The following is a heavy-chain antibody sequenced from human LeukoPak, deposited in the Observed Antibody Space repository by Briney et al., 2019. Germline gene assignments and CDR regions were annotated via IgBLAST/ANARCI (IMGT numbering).Heavy chain of an antibody. CDR1: GFTFSSYS. D-gene: IGHD6-6*01. CDR3: ATYSTSSQAPVY. V-gene: IGHV3-21*01. Sequence: GGSLRLSCAASGFTFSSYSMNWVRQAPGKGLEWVSSISSSSSYIYYADSVKGRFTVSRDNSKNTLYLQMNSLRAEDTAVYYCATYSTSSQAPVYWGQGTLVTVSP. J-gene: IGHJ4*02. CDR2: ISSSSSYI.